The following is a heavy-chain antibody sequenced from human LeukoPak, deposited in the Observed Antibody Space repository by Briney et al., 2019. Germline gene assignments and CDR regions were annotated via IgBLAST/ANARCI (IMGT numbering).Heavy chain of an antibody. J-gene: IGHJ6*02. Sequence: GGSLRLSCAVSGFTFSSYAMSWVRQAPGKGLEWVSAISGSGGSTYYADSVKGRFTISRDNSKNTLYLQMNSLRAEDTAVYYCAKGTFLPKYYYYGMDVWGQGTTVTVSS. V-gene: IGHV3-23*01. CDR2: ISGSGGST. D-gene: IGHD3-16*01. CDR1: GFTFSSYA. CDR3: AKGTFLPKYYYYGMDV.